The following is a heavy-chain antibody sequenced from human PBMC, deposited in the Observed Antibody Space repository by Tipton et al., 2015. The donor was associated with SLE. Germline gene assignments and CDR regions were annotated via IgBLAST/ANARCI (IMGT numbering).Heavy chain of an antibody. Sequence: GSLRLSCAASGFTFSSYAMSWVRQAPGKGLEWVSAISGSGGSTYYADSVKGRFTISRDNSKNTLYLQMNSLRAEDTAVYYCAKGTRPVVGAIYYYDYYMDVWGKGTTVTVSS. D-gene: IGHD2-15*01. CDR3: AKGTRPVVGAIYYYDYYMDV. J-gene: IGHJ6*03. V-gene: IGHV3-23*01. CDR2: ISGSGGST. CDR1: GFTFSSYA.